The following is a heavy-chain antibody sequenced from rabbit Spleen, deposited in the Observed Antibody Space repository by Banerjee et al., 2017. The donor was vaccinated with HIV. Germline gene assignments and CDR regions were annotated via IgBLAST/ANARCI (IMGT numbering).Heavy chain of an antibody. CDR2: IDTNDGDT. D-gene: IGHD3-1*01. V-gene: IGHV1S45*01. CDR3: AREKSGNHGHDL. J-gene: IGHJ4*01. CDR1: GFSFSSNW. Sequence: PEESGGGLVKPGGTLTLTCTVSGFSFSSNWICWVRQAPGKGLEWIACIDTNDGDTDYANWPKGRFTISKTSSTTVTLQMTSLTAADTATYFCAREKSGNHGHDLWGPGTLVTVS.